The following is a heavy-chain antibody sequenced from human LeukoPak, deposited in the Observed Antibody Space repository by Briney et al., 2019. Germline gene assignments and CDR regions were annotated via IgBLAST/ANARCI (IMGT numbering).Heavy chain of an antibody. D-gene: IGHD4-17*01. CDR1: GFTFSSYS. CDR2: ISSSSSTI. CDR3: ARNTVTSPLDV. Sequence: GGSLRLSCAASGFTFSSYSMNWVRQAPGKGLEWVSYISSSSSTIYYADSVKGRFTISRDNAKNSLYLQMNSLRAEDTAVYYCARNTVTSPLDVWGQGTTVTVSS. J-gene: IGHJ6*02. V-gene: IGHV3-48*04.